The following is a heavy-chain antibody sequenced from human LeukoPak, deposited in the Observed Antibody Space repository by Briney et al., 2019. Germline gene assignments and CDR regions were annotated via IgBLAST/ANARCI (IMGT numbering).Heavy chain of an antibody. CDR3: ARAYLLPSIPYWYFDL. CDR1: GFTFSGYS. Sequence: GGSLRLSCAASGFTFSGYSMNWVRQAPGKGLEWLSYISSPSSTIYYADSVRGRFTISRDNAKNSLYLQMNSLGAEDAAIYYRARAYLLPSIPYWYFDLWGRGTLVTVSS. V-gene: IGHV3-48*04. D-gene: IGHD2-21*01. J-gene: IGHJ2*01. CDR2: ISSPSSTI.